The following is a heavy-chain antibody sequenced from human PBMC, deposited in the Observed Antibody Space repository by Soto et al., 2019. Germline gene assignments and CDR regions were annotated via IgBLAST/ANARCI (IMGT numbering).Heavy chain of an antibody. J-gene: IGHJ4*02. CDR1: GLTFSDYY. D-gene: IGHD6-13*01. Sequence: GGSLRLSCAASGLTFSDYYMSWIRQAPGKGLEWVAYISSSGSTIYYADSVKGRFTISRDNAKYSLYLQVNSLRAEDTAVYYCARLIGGGSSWYFDYWGQGTLVTVSS. CDR2: ISSSGSTI. V-gene: IGHV3-11*01. CDR3: ARLIGGGSSWYFDY.